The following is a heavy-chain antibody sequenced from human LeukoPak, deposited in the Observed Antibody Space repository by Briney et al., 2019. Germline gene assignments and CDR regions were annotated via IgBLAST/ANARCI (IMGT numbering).Heavy chain of an antibody. CDR2: INHSGST. Sequence: PSETLSLTCAVYGGSFSGYYWSWIRQPPGKGLEWIGEINHSGSTNYNPSLKSRVTISVDTSKNQFSLKLSSVAAADTAVYYCARGPYCSSTSCYYYYMDVWGKGTTVTVSS. V-gene: IGHV4-34*01. CDR1: GGSFSGYY. D-gene: IGHD2-2*01. CDR3: ARGPYCSSTSCYYYYMDV. J-gene: IGHJ6*03.